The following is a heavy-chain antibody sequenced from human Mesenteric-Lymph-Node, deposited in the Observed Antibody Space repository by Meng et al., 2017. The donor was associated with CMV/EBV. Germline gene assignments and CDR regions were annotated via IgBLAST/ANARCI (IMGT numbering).Heavy chain of an antibody. V-gene: IGHV3-74*01. Sequence: LSGAASGFTVSGHWIHWVRQAPGKGLVWVSRLSSDGRTTSYADSVQGRFTISSDNAKNTAYLQMNSLRAEDTAVYFCATSDYGSVYYWGQGALVTVSS. CDR2: LSSDGRTT. D-gene: IGHD3-10*01. CDR3: ATSDYGSVYY. CDR1: GFTVSGHW. J-gene: IGHJ4*02.